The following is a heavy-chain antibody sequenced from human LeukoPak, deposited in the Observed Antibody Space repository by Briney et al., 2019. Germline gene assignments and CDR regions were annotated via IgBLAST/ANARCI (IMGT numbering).Heavy chain of an antibody. CDR1: GYTFTSYD. V-gene: IGHV1-8*01. Sequence: ASVKVSCKASGYTFTSYDINWVRQATGQGLEWMGWMNPNSGNTGYAQKFQGRVTMTRNTSISTAYMELGSLRSEDTAVYYCARAPSDFWSGYYIYYYGMDVWGQGTTVTVSS. J-gene: IGHJ6*02. CDR2: MNPNSGNT. D-gene: IGHD3-3*01. CDR3: ARAPSDFWSGYYIYYYGMDV.